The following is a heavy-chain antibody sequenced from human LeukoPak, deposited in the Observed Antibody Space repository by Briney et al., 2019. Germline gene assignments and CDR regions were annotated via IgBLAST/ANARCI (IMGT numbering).Heavy chain of an antibody. CDR1: GFTFSSYW. D-gene: IGHD2-2*01. CDR2: INQVGSEK. J-gene: IGHJ4*02. Sequence: PGGSLRLSCAASGFTFSSYWMSWVRQAPEKGLEWVANINQVGSEKYYVDSVRGRFTISRDNAKNSLYLQMNSLRADDTAVYYCARDVTALDSWGQGTLVTVSS. V-gene: IGHV3-7*01. CDR3: ARDVTALDS.